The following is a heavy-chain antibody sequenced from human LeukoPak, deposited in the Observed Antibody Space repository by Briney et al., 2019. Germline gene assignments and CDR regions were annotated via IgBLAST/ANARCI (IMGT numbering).Heavy chain of an antibody. CDR1: GYSFTSYW. CDR2: IYPGDSDT. D-gene: IGHD6-13*01. V-gene: IGHV5-51*01. J-gene: IGHJ4*02. Sequence: GESLKISCKGSGYSFTSYWIGWVRQMPGKGLEWMGIIYPGDSDTRYSPSFQGQVTISADKSISTAYLQWSSLKASDTAMYYCARHIRYSSSWSINYFDYWGQGTLVTVSS. CDR3: ARHIRYSSSWSINYFDY.